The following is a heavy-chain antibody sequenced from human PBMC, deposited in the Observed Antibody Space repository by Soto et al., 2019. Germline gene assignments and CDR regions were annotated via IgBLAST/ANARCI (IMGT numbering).Heavy chain of an antibody. CDR3: ARIRTSSSGWFVFDY. J-gene: IGHJ4*01. Sequence: SGPTLVNPTQTLTLTCTFSGFSLSTNGMRVSWIRQPPGKALEWLARIDWDDDKFYNTSLKSRLTISKDTSKNQVVLTMTNVDPVDTATYYCARIRTSSSGWFVFDYWGHGTLVTVAS. CDR2: IDWDDDK. V-gene: IGHV2-70*04. CDR1: GFSLSTNGMR. D-gene: IGHD6-19*01.